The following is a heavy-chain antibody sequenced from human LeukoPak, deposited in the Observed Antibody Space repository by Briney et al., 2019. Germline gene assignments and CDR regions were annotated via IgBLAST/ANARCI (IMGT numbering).Heavy chain of an antibody. D-gene: IGHD6-13*01. CDR1: GGSFSSYY. Sequence: SETLSLTCAAYGGSFSSYYWSWIRQPPGKGLEWIGYIYTSGSTNYNPSLKSRVTISVDTSKNQFSLKLSSVTAADTAVYYCARRGSSWFRWFDPWGQGTLVTVSS. V-gene: IGHV4-4*09. CDR2: IYTSGST. CDR3: ARRGSSWFRWFDP. J-gene: IGHJ5*02.